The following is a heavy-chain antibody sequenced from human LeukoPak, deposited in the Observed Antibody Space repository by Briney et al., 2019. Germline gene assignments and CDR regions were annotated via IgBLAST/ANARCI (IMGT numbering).Heavy chain of an antibody. V-gene: IGHV3-23*01. CDR2: ISGSGGST. CDR3: AKVVVVLPAAMREAYYYYGMDV. Sequence: GGSLRLSCAASGFTFSSYAMSWVRQAPGKGLEWVSAISGSGGSTYYADSVKGRYTISRDNSKNTLYLQMNSLRAEDTAVYYCAKVVVVLPAAMREAYYYYGMDVWGQGPTVTVSS. D-gene: IGHD2-2*01. CDR1: GFTFSSYA. J-gene: IGHJ6*02.